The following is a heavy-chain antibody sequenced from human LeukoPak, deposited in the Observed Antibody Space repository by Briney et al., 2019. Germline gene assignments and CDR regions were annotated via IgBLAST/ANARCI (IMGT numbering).Heavy chain of an antibody. CDR3: AKGFVGYYYDSSGYGSY. Sequence: GGSLRLSCAASGFTFSSYAMSWVRQAPGKGLEWVSAISGSGGSTYYADSVKGRFTISRDNSKNTLYLQMNSLRAEDTAVYYCAKGFVGYYYDSSGYGSYWGQGTLVTVSS. CDR1: GFTFSSYA. CDR2: ISGSGGST. J-gene: IGHJ4*02. D-gene: IGHD3-22*01. V-gene: IGHV3-23*01.